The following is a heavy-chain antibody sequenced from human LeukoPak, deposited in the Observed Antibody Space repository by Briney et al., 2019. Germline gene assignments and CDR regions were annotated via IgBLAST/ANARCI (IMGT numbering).Heavy chain of an antibody. CDR3: ASRTDFRIAVAGIAGNWFDP. D-gene: IGHD6-19*01. CDR1: GGSFSGYY. V-gene: IGHV4-34*01. Sequence: SETLSLTCAVYGGSFSGYYWSWIRQPPGKGLEWIGEIKHSGSTNYNPSLQSRVTISVDTSRNQFSLKLSSVTAADTAVYYCASRTDFRIAVAGIAGNWFDPWGQGALVTVSS. J-gene: IGHJ5*02. CDR2: IKHSGST.